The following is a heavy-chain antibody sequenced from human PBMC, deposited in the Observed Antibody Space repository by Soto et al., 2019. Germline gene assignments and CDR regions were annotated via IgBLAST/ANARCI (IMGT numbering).Heavy chain of an antibody. D-gene: IGHD2-21*02. V-gene: IGHV4-59*01. CDR3: ARDLWGYCGTDCYPLDV. J-gene: IGHJ6*02. CDR2: MYNTGST. Sequence: QVQLQESGPGLVKPSETLSLTCTVSGGSISRYYWSWIRQPPGKGLEWIGYMYNTGSTVYNPSFKGRVTISVDTSQNQFSLKLNAVTAADTAVYYCARDLWGYCGTDCYPLDVWGQGTTVTVSS. CDR1: GGSISRYY.